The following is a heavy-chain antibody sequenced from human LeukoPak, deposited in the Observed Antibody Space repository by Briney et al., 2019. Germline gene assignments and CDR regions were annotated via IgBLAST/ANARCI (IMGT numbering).Heavy chain of an antibody. J-gene: IGHJ6*02. V-gene: IGHV3-53*04. CDR2: IYSAGGT. CDR1: GFTVRSNC. Sequence: GGSLRLSCAASGFTVRSNCMTWVRQAPGKGLEWVSLIYSAGGTYYTDSVKGRFTISRHSSKNTLYLQMNSLRGEDTAVYYCARFLGRITISGVVPYGMDVWGQGTTVTVSS. D-gene: IGHD3-3*01. CDR3: ARFLGRITISGVVPYGMDV.